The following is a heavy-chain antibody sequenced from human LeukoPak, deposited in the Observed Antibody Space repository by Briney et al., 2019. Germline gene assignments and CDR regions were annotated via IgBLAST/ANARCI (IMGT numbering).Heavy chain of an antibody. CDR1: GFTVSSNY. Sequence: GGSLRLSCAASGFTVSSNYMSWVRQAPGKGLEWVSVIYSDGRTYYADSVRGRFTISRDNAKNTLYLQMNSLRAEDTAVYYCASTAMGPYYFDYWGQGTLVTVSS. CDR3: ASTAMGPYYFDY. CDR2: IYSDGRT. V-gene: IGHV3-53*05. D-gene: IGHD5-18*01. J-gene: IGHJ4*02.